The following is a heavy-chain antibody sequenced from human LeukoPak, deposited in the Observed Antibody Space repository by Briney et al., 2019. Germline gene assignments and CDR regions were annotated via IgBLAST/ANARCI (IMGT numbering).Heavy chain of an antibody. J-gene: IGHJ6*03. Sequence: GGSLRLSCAASGFTFSSYSMNWVRQAPGKGLEWDSSISSSSSYIYYADSVKGRFTISRDNAKNSLYLQMNSLRAEDTAVYYCARDLVYYYYMDVWGKGTTVTVSS. CDR1: GFTFSSYS. V-gene: IGHV3-21*01. CDR3: ARDLVYYYYMDV. CDR2: ISSSSSYI.